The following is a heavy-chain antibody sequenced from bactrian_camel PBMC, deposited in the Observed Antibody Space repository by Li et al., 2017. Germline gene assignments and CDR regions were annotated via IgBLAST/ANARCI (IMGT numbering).Heavy chain of an antibody. CDR2: IAGGGRT. CDR3: AADLVTDEPSLVEREYYY. J-gene: IGHJ4*01. V-gene: IGHV3S53*01. Sequence: VQLVESGGGSVQAGGSLRLSCVASGYTLPMNMGWFRRLPGQEREGVAAIAGGGRTNYADSVKGRFTISRDGAKNIIVLQMDSLEPEDTATYYCAADLVTDEPSLVEREYYYWGQGTQVTVS. D-gene: IGHD6*01. CDR1: GYTLPMN.